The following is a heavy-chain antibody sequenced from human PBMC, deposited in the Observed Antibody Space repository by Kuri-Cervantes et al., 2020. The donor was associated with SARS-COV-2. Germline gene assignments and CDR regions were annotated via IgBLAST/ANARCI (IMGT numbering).Heavy chain of an antibody. D-gene: IGHD1-26*01. J-gene: IGHJ4*02. V-gene: IGHV3-11*03. CDR3: AVIQNSGSYSTRSSYFDY. CDR2: ISSSSSYT. CDR1: GFTLSDYY. Sequence: GESLKISCAASGFTLSDYYMSWIRQAPGKGLEWVSYISSSSSYTNYADSVKGRFTISRDNAKNSLYLQMNSLRAEDTAVYYCAVIQNSGSYSTRSSYFDYWGQGTLVTVSS.